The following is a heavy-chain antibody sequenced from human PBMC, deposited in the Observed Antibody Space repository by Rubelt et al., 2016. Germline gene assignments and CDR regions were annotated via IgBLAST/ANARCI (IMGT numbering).Heavy chain of an antibody. CDR1: GGSIRSSSYY. V-gene: IGHV4-39*07. D-gene: IGHD1-26*01. J-gene: IGHJ4*02. Sequence: QLQLQESGPGLVKPSDTLSLMCTVSGGSIRSSSYYWAWIRQPPGKGLEWIGSIYYSGTTYYNPSLQSRVTISVDTAKNQFSLKLSSVTAADTAVYYCALGIVGATFDYWGQGTLVTVSS. CDR2: IYYSGTT. CDR3: ALGIVGATFDY.